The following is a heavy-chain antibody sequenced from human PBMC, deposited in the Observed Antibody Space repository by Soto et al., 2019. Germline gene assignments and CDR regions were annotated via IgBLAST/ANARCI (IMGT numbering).Heavy chain of an antibody. CDR3: ARDHCSSTSCFFYYYYGMDV. J-gene: IGHJ6*02. D-gene: IGHD2-2*01. CDR1: GFTFSSYA. CDR2: ISYDGSNK. Sequence: QVQLVESGGGVVQPGRSLRLSCAASGFTFSSYAMHWVRQAPGKGLEWVAVISYDGSNKYYADSVKGRFTISRDNSKNTLYLQMNSLRAEDTAVYYCARDHCSSTSCFFYYYYGMDVWGQGTPVTVSS. V-gene: IGHV3-30-3*01.